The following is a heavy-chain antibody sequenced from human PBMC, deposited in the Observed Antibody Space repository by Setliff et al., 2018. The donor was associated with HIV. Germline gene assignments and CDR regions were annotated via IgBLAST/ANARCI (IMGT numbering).Heavy chain of an antibody. CDR3: ARLEPNYYYYYMDV. Sequence: PSETLSLTCTVSGGSISSDISYWSWIRQHPGKGLEWIGFIHYAGSTYYSPSLKSRVTISIDTSKNQFSLKLTSVTAADTAVYYCARLEPNYYYYYMDVWGKGTTVTVSS. CDR2: IHYAGST. D-gene: IGHD1-1*01. CDR1: GGSISSDISY. V-gene: IGHV4-61*01. J-gene: IGHJ6*03.